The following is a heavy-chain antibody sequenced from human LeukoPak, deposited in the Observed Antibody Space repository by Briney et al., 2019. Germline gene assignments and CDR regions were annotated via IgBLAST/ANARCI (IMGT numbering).Heavy chain of an antibody. D-gene: IGHD6-19*01. Sequence: PGGSLRLSCEASGFTLSSYAMNWVRQAPGKGLEWVAGMYDSGGTTSYTWYAGSVKGRFTISRDKSKNTLYLQMNSLRAEDTAVYYCAKNRQQWLVRPANFDYWGQGILVAVSS. V-gene: IGHV3-23*01. CDR1: GFTLSSYA. CDR2: MYDSGGTTSYT. J-gene: IGHJ4*02. CDR3: AKNRQQWLVRPANFDY.